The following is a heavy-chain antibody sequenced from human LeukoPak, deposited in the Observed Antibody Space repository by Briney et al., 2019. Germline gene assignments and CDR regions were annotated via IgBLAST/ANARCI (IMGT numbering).Heavy chain of an antibody. CDR3: ARSVGNWFDP. CDR2: IIPSGGRT. J-gene: IGHJ5*02. CDR1: GYTFTSYY. D-gene: IGHD3-10*01. V-gene: IGHV1-46*01. Sequence: ASVNVSCKASGYTFTSYYMHWVRQAPGQGLEWMGIIIPSGGRTNYAQKFQGRVTLTTDTSTSTVYMELSSQRSEDTAVYFCARSVGNWFDPWGQGTLVTVSS.